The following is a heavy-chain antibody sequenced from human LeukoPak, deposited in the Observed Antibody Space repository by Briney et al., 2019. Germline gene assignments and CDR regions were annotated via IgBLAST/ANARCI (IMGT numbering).Heavy chain of an antibody. CDR1: GFTFSSYA. CDR3: AKVVRYYDFWSGEYYFDY. J-gene: IGHJ4*02. V-gene: IGHV3-23*01. D-gene: IGHD3-3*01. Sequence: PGGSLRLSCAPSGFTFSSYAMSWVRQAPGKGLEWVSAISGSGGSTYYAGSGKGRFTICRDNSKNTLYLQMNRLRAEDTAVYYCAKVVRYYDFWSGEYYFDYWGQGTLVTVSS. CDR2: ISGSGGST.